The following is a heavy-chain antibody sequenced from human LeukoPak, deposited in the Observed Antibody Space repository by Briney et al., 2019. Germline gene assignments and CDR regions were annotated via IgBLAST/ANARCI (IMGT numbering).Heavy chain of an antibody. CDR3: AKDSTLYCSSTSCYNLDY. Sequence: PGGSLRLSCTASGFTFSMNWVRQAPGKGLKWVSAISGSGGSTYYADSVKGRFTISRDNSKNTLYLQMNSLRAEDTAVYYCAKDSTLYCSSTSCYNLDYWGQGTLVTVSS. V-gene: IGHV3-23*01. CDR2: ISGSGGST. D-gene: IGHD2-2*01. CDR1: GFTFS. J-gene: IGHJ4*02.